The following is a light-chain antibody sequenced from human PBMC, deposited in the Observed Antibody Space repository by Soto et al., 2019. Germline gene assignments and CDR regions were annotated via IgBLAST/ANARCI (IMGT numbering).Light chain of an antibody. J-gene: IGLJ1*01. Sequence: QSVLTQPHSVSGSPGQSVAISCTGTSSDVGGYNYVSWYQQHPGKAPKLMIYDVSKRPSGVPDRFSGSKSGNTAPLTISGLQAEDEADYYCCSYAGSYSYVLGTGTKVTVL. CDR2: DVS. CDR1: SSDVGGYNY. V-gene: IGLV2-11*01. CDR3: CSYAGSYSYV.